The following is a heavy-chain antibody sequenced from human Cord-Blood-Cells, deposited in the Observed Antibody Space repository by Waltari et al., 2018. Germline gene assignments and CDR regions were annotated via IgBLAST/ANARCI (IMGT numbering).Heavy chain of an antibody. CDR3: AREAPLCGGDCYPNWFDP. CDR2: IIPIFGTA. V-gene: IGHV1-69*06. Sequence: QVQLVQSGAEVKKPGSSVQVSCKASGGTFSSYAISWVRQAPGQGLEWMGGIIPIFGTANYAQKFQGRVTITADKSTSTAYMELSSLRSEDTAVYYCAREAPLCGGDCYPNWFDPWGQGTLVTVSS. D-gene: IGHD2-21*01. J-gene: IGHJ5*02. CDR1: GGTFSSYA.